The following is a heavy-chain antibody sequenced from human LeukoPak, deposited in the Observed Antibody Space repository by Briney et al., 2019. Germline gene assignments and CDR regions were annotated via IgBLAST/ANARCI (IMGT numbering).Heavy chain of an antibody. Sequence: GGSLRLSCAASGFTVSSNYMSWVRQAPGKGLEWVSVIYSGGSTYYADSVKGRFTISRDNSKNTLYLQMNSLRAGDTAVYYCASLIPGSTVGFDYWGQGTLVTVSS. D-gene: IGHD1-26*01. CDR3: ASLIPGSTVGFDY. CDR1: GFTVSSNY. V-gene: IGHV3-53*01. CDR2: IYSGGST. J-gene: IGHJ4*02.